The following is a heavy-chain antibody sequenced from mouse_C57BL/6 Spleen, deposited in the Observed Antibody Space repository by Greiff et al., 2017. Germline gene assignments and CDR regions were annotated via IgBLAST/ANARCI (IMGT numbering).Heavy chain of an antibody. Sequence: EVKLLESGPGLVKPSQSLSLTCSVTGYSITSGYYWNWIRQFPGNKLEWMGYISYDGSNNYNPSLKNRISITRDTSKNQFFLKLNSVTTEDTATYYCARGRDGYYGYFDVWGTGTTVTVSS. V-gene: IGHV3-6*01. D-gene: IGHD2-3*01. CDR1: GYSITSGYY. CDR3: ARGRDGYYGYFDV. CDR2: ISYDGSN. J-gene: IGHJ1*03.